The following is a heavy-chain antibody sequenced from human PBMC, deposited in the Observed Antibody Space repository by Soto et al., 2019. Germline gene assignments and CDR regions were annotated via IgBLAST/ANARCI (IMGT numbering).Heavy chain of an antibody. J-gene: IGHJ6*02. Sequence: PGESLKISCKGSGYSFTSYWSSWVRQMPGKGLEWMGRIDPSDSYTNYSPSFQGHVTISADKSISTAYLQWSSLKASDTAMYYCARRRYDFWSGYYIYYGMDVWGQGTTVTVSS. CDR1: GYSFTSYW. D-gene: IGHD3-3*01. CDR3: ARRRYDFWSGYYIYYGMDV. V-gene: IGHV5-10-1*01. CDR2: IDPSDSYT.